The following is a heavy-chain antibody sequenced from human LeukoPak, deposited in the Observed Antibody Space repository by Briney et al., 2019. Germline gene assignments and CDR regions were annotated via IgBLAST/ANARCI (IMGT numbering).Heavy chain of an antibody. D-gene: IGHD6-19*01. CDR2: IIPILGIA. CDR3: ARDQNPHIAVAGRSHFDY. CDR1: GGTFSSYT. J-gene: IGHJ4*02. V-gene: IGHV1-69*04. Sequence: SVKVSCKASGGTFSSYTISWVRQAPGQGLEWMGRIIPILGIANYAQKFQGRVTITADKSTSTAYMEMSSLRSEDTAVYYCARDQNPHIAVAGRSHFDYWGQGTLVTVSS.